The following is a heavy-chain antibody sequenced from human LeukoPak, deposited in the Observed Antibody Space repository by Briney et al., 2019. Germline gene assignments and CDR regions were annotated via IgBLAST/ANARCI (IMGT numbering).Heavy chain of an antibody. D-gene: IGHD3-22*01. CDR2: FDPEDGET. CDR1: GYTLTELS. V-gene: IGHV1-24*01. J-gene: IGHJ4*02. Sequence: ASVKVSCKVSGYTLTELSMHWARQAPGKGLEWMGGFDPEDGETIYAQKFQGRVTMTEDTSTDTAYMELSSLRSEDTAVYYCAREYYDSSGYPEFDYWGQGTLVTVSS. CDR3: AREYYDSSGYPEFDY.